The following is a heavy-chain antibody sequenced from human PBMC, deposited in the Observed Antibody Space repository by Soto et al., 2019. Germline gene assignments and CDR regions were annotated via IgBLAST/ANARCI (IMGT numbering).Heavy chain of an antibody. D-gene: IGHD6-19*01. CDR2: ISGSGDST. CDR1: GFTFSSYA. J-gene: IGHJ4*02. Sequence: EVQLLESGGGLVQPGGSLRLSCAASGFTFSSYAMRWVRQAPVKGLEWVSAISGSGDSTYYADSVKGRFTISRDTSKNTLYLQMNGLRAEDRAVFYCARRGSGGYSDYWGQGTLVTVSS. V-gene: IGHV3-23*01. CDR3: ARRGSGGYSDY.